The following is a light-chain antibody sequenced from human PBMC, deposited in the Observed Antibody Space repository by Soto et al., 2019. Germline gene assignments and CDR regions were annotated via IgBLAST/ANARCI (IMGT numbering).Light chain of an antibody. J-gene: IGKJ1*01. CDR3: QQSYSTPWT. CDR1: QSISSY. Sequence: IQMTQSPSPLSASVGDRVTITCRASQSISSYLNWYQQKPGKAPKLLIYAASSLQSGVPSRFSGSGSGTDFTLTISSLQPEDFATYYCQQSYSTPWTFGQGTKVDI. CDR2: AAS. V-gene: IGKV1-39*01.